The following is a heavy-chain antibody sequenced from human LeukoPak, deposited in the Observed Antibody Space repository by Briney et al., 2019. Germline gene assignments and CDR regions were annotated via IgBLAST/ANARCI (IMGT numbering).Heavy chain of an antibody. D-gene: IGHD6-13*01. CDR3: ARVKIAAAGTLDAFDI. Sequence: GGSLRLSCAASGFTFSSYSMNWVRQAPGKGLEWVSSISSSSSYIFYADSVKGRFTISRDNAKNSLYLQMNSLRAEDTAVYYCARVKIAAAGTLDAFDIWGQGTMVTVSS. CDR2: ISSSSSYI. V-gene: IGHV3-21*01. J-gene: IGHJ3*02. CDR1: GFTFSSYS.